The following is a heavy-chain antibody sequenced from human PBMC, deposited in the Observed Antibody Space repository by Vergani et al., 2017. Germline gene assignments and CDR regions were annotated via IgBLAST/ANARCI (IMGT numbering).Heavy chain of an antibody. CDR1: GFTFSSYA. D-gene: IGHD3-22*01. Sequence: QVQLVESGGGVVQPVRSLRLSCAASGFTFSSYAMHWVRQAPGKGLEWLAVISYDGSNKYYADSVKGRFTISRDKSKNTLYLQMNSLRAEDTAVYYCARDARELWFVERGDAFDIWGQGTMVTVSS. V-gene: IGHV3-30-3*01. CDR3: ARDARELWFVERGDAFDI. J-gene: IGHJ3*02. CDR2: ISYDGSNK.